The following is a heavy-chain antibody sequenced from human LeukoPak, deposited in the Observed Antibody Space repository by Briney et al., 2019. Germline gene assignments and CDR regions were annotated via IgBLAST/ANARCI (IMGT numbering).Heavy chain of an antibody. V-gene: IGHV3-74*01. D-gene: IGHD2-2*01. CDR3: ARDYCTSTSCYSLGY. CDR1: GFTFSSYW. CDR2: INSDGSTT. J-gene: IGHJ4*02. Sequence: PGGSLRLSCAASGFTFSSYWMHWVRQAPGKGLVWVSHINSDGSTTSYADPVKGRFTISRDNAKNTLYLQMNSLRAEDTAVYYCARDYCTSTSCYSLGYWGQGTLVTVSS.